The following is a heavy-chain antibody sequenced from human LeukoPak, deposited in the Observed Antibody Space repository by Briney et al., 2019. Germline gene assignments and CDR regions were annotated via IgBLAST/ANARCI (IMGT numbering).Heavy chain of an antibody. CDR3: ARGSYSSGWYPGDY. D-gene: IGHD6-19*01. Sequence: GGSLRLSCAASGFTLSDHYMDWVRQDPGKGLEWVGRSRNKGNSYTTEYAASVKGRFTISRDDSKTSLFLQMNSLKTEDTAVYYCARGSYSSGWYPGDYWGQGTLVTVSS. J-gene: IGHJ4*02. CDR2: SRNKGNSYTT. CDR1: GFTLSDHY. V-gene: IGHV3-72*01.